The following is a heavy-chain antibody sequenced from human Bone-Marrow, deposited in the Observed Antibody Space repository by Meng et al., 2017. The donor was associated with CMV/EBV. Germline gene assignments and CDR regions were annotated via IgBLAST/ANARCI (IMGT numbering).Heavy chain of an antibody. CDR2: ISSSSNYI. J-gene: IGHJ4*02. D-gene: IGHD4/OR15-4a*01. CDR1: GFTFSNYS. CDR3: ARGHDNGANSFMY. Sequence: GESLKISCAASGFTFSNYSMNWVRQAPGKGLEWVSSISSSSNYIYYADSVKGRFTISRGNARNSLYLQMNSLRADDTAVYYCARGHDNGANSFMYWGQGTLVTVSS. V-gene: IGHV3-21*01.